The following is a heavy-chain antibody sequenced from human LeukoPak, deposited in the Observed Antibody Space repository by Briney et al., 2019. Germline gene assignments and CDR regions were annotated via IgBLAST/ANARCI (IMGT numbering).Heavy chain of an antibody. CDR1: GGSISSCCYY. J-gene: IGHJ4*02. Sequence: SETLSLTCTVSGGSISSCCYYWGWIRQSPGKGLEWIGSIYYSGSTYYNPSLKSRVAISVDTSKNQFSLKLSSVTAADSAVYFCAREGQQLVPPLDSWGQGTLVTVSS. CDR2: IYYSGST. CDR3: AREGQQLVPPLDS. V-gene: IGHV4-39*02. D-gene: IGHD6-6*01.